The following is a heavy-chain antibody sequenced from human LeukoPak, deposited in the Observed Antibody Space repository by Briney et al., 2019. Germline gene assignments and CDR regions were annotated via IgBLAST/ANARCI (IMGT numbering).Heavy chain of an antibody. CDR3: IVFGDSNH. J-gene: IGHJ5*02. CDR1: GFTVSNNY. Sequence: PGGSLRLSCAASGFTVSNNYMSWVRQAPGKGLEWVSLIYDDGTTYYADSVKGRFTISRDTSKNTLYLQINSLRVEDTAVYYCIVFGDSNHWGQGTLVTVSS. CDR2: IYDDGTT. D-gene: IGHD4-17*01. V-gene: IGHV3-53*01.